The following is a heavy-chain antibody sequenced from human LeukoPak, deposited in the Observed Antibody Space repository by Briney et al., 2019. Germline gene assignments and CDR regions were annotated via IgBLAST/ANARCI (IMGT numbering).Heavy chain of an antibody. D-gene: IGHD6-13*01. Sequence: PSETLSLTCTVSGYSISSGYYWGWIRQPPGKGLEWIGSIYHSGSTYYNPSLKSRVTISVDTSKNQFSLKLSSVTAADTAVYYCARGAAAGTGVAFDIWGQGTMVTVSS. V-gene: IGHV4-38-2*02. CDR2: IYHSGST. J-gene: IGHJ3*02. CDR1: GYSISSGYY. CDR3: ARGAAAGTGVAFDI.